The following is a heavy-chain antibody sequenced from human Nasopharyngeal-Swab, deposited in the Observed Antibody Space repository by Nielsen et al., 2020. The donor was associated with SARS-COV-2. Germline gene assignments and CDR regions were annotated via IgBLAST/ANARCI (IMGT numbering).Heavy chain of an antibody. V-gene: IGHV3-21*01. CDR3: ARDPGYSSGWYSGWYFDL. CDR1: GFTFSSYS. D-gene: IGHD6-19*01. Sequence: GGSLRLSCVVSGFTFSSYSMNWVRQAPGKGLEWVSSISSSSGYIYYADSVKGRFTISRDNAKNSLYLQMNSLRAEDTAVFYCARDPGYSSGWYSGWYFDLWGRGTLVTVSS. CDR2: ISSSSGYI. J-gene: IGHJ2*01.